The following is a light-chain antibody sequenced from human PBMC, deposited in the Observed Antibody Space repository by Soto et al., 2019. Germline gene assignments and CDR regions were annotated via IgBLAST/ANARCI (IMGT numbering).Light chain of an antibody. CDR1: QSIGTL. Sequence: DIQMTQSPSTVYASVGDRVTLTCRASQSIGTLLAWYQQKPGKVPKLLIYAASTLQSGVPSRFSGSGSGTDFTLTISSLQPEDVATYYCQKYNYAPWTFGQGTKVEIK. V-gene: IGKV1-27*01. CDR3: QKYNYAPWT. CDR2: AAS. J-gene: IGKJ1*01.